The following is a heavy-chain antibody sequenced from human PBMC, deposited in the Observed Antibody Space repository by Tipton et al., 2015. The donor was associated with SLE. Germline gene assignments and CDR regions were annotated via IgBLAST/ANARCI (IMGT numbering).Heavy chain of an antibody. J-gene: IGHJ3*02. D-gene: IGHD3-10*01. Sequence: TLSLTCTVSGDSITNFFWSWIRQPPGKGLEWIGYLYTGGSTHHNPSLQSRVTISVDTSKNQFSLKLTSVTAADTAVYYCARNPITMVRGVIPGAFDIWGQGTMVTVSS. CDR2: LYTGGST. CDR1: GDSITNFF. V-gene: IGHV4-4*08. CDR3: ARNPITMVRGVIPGAFDI.